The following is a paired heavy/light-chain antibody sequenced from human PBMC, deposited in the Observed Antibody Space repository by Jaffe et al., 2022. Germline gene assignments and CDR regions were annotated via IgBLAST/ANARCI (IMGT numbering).Heavy chain of an antibody. CDR3: ASLGASEYSSSSDNYYYYYYMDV. V-gene: IGHV4-39*02. J-gene: IGHJ6*03. CDR1: SGSVSTFGYY. CDR2: FFSSGNT. D-gene: IGHD6-6*01. Sequence: QLQLQESGPGLVNPSETLSLTCTVSSGSVSTFGYYWGWIRQPPGKGLEWIGSFFSSGNTHYNPSLKSRVTISVDTSKNHFSLKLTSVTAADTAVYYCASLGASEYSSSSDNYYYYYYMDVWGKGTTVTVSS.
Light chain of an antibody. V-gene: IGLV1-47*01. CDR2: RNN. CDR3: AAWDDSLSGPFWV. Sequence: QSVLTQPPSASGTPGQRVTISCSGSSSNIGSNYVYWYQHLPGTAPKLLIYRNNQRPSGVPDRFSGSKSGTSASLAISGLRSEDEADYYCAAWDDSLSGPFWVFGGGTKVTVL. J-gene: IGLJ3*02. CDR1: SSNIGSNY.